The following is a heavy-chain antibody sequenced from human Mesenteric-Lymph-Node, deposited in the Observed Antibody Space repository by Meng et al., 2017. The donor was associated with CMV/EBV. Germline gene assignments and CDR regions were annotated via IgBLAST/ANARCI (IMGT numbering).Heavy chain of an antibody. J-gene: IGHJ4*02. D-gene: IGHD3-16*01. CDR3: ARGGGYFDS. V-gene: IGHV1-2*02. CDR2: INPYSGDT. CDR1: GYTFTGYY. Sequence: VFCKTSGYTFTGYYMHWVRQAPGRRLEWMGWINPYSGDTNYAQKFQGRVTMTRDTSINTAYMELTRLRSDDTAVYYCARGGGYFDSWGQGTLVTVSS.